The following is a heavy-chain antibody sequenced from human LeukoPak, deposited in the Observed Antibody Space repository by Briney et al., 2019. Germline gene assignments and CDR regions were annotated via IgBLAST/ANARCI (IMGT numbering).Heavy chain of an antibody. D-gene: IGHD3-10*01. V-gene: IGHV1-2*02. CDR1: GYTFTGYY. Sequence: ASVKVSCKASGYTFTGYYMHWARQAPGQGLGWMGWINPNSGGTNYAQKFQGRVTMTRDTSISTAYMELSRLRSDDTAVYYCARARENYYYGWEKTFDYWGQGTLVTVSS. J-gene: IGHJ4*02. CDR3: ARARENYYYGWEKTFDY. CDR2: INPNSGGT.